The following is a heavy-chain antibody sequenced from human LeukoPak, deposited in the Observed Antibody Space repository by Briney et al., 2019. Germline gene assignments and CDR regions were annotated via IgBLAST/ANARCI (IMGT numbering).Heavy chain of an antibody. CDR2: IYYSGST. V-gene: IGHV4-39*07. J-gene: IGHJ3*02. D-gene: IGHD2-15*01. CDR3: ARQDIVVVVAAPDAFDI. Sequence: GSLRLSCAASGFTFSSYWMSWVRQPPGKGLEWIGSIYYSGSTYYNPSLKSRVTISVDTSKNQFSLKLSSVTAADTAVYYCARQDIVVVVAAPDAFDIWGQGTMVTVSS. CDR1: GFTFSSYW.